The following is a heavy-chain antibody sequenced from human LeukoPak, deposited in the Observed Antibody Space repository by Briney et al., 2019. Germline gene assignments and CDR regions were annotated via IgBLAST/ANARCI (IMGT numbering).Heavy chain of an antibody. CDR2: LSGGAVGT. CDR3: AKVDGYYYGSGSYPFDY. Sequence: PGGSLRLSCAASGFTFSSYAMSWVRQAPGKGLEWVSALSGGAVGTYHADSVKGRFTISRDDSKNTVYLQMSSLRADDTAVYYCAKVDGYYYGSGSYPFDYWGQGTLVTVSS. V-gene: IGHV3-23*01. CDR1: GFTFSSYA. J-gene: IGHJ4*02. D-gene: IGHD3-10*01.